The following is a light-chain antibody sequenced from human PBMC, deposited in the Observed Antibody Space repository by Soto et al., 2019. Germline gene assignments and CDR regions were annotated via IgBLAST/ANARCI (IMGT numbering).Light chain of an antibody. CDR3: QQYNNWPPWT. Sequence: EIVLTQSPATLSLSPGETATLSCRASQSVSSNLAWYQQKPGQAPRLLIYGASTRATGIPARFSGSGSGTEFTLPISSLQSEDFAVYYCQQYNNWPPWTFGQGTKVDIK. V-gene: IGKV3-15*01. CDR2: GAS. J-gene: IGKJ1*01. CDR1: QSVSSN.